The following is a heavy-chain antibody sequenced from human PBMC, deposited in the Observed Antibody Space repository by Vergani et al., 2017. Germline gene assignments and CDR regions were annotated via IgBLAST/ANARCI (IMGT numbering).Heavy chain of an antibody. Sequence: QVQLVQSGAEVKKPGASVKVSCKASGYTFTGYYMHWVRQAPGQGLEWMGWINPNSGGTNYAQKFQGWVTMTSDTSISTAYMELSSLRSEDTAVYYCARDLSYSVQGPNDAFDIWGQGTMVTVSS. D-gene: IGHD1-1*01. CDR1: GYTFTGYY. CDR3: ARDLSYSVQGPNDAFDI. V-gene: IGHV1-2*04. J-gene: IGHJ3*02. CDR2: INPNSGGT.